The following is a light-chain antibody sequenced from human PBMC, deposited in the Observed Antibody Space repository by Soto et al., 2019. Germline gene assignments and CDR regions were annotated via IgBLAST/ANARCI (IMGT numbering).Light chain of an antibody. CDR1: SSDIGSYSF. Sequence: QSVLTQPASVSGSPGQSITLSCTGTSSDIGSYSFVSWYQQHPGKAPRLIIYEGSKRPSGVSNRLSASRSGNTASLTISGLQPEDEADYYCCSYALSSTYVFGTGTKVT. J-gene: IGLJ1*01. CDR2: EGS. CDR3: CSYALSSTYV. V-gene: IGLV2-23*01.